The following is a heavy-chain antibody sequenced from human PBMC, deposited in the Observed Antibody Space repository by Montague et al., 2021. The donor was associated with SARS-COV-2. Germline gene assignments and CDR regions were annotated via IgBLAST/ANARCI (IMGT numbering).Heavy chain of an antibody. J-gene: IGHJ6*02. CDR1: GASFSGYY. CDR2: ISHSGTT. D-gene: IGHD3-16*01. CDR3: ARRRGRVGGLDV. Sequence: SETLSLTCAVYGASFSGYYWDFIRQTPGKGLEWLGEISHSGTTKYNPYLKRRFTISADTSKTQFSLTLTSVTAADTAVYFCARRRGRVGGLDVWGHGTTVTVSS. V-gene: IGHV4-34*01.